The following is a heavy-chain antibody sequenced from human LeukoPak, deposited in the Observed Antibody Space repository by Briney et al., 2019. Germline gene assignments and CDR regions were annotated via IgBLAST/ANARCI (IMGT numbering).Heavy chain of an antibody. CDR2: IIPIFGTA. CDR3: ARDLCYCSSTSCCSGWFDP. V-gene: IGHV1-69*01. J-gene: IGHJ5*02. CDR1: GGTFSCYA. D-gene: IGHD2-2*01. Sequence: SVKVSCKASGGTFSCYAISWVRQAPGQGLEWMGGIIPIFGTANYAQKFQGRVTITADESTSTAYMELSSLRSEDTAVYYCARDLCYCSSTSCCSGWFDPWGQGTLVTVSS.